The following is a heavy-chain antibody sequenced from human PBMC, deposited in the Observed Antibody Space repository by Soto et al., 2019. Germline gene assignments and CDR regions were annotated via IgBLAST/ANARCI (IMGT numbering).Heavy chain of an antibody. D-gene: IGHD1-1*01. Sequence: ASVKVSCKASGYTFTTHAMHWLLQSPLQSLDWMGWINCVTGQTKHSQRFQGRVNITRDTSASTAYMELSSLRSEDTAVYYCARGKGMEENYYYYGLDIWGQGTTVTVSS. CDR1: GYTFTTHA. J-gene: IGHJ6*02. V-gene: IGHV1-3*01. CDR3: ARGKGMEENYYYYGLDI. CDR2: INCVTGQT.